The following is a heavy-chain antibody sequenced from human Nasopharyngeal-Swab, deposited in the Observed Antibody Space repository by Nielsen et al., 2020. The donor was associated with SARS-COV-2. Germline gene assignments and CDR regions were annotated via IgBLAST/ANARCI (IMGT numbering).Heavy chain of an antibody. Sequence: SVKVSCKASGYTFTSYALHWVRQAPGQRLEWMGWINAGNGNTKYSQKFQGRVTITRDTSASTAYMELSSLRSEDTAVYYCAKDIMTTVTYDWWFEPWGQGTLVTVSS. CDR1: GYTFTSYA. D-gene: IGHD4-17*01. CDR2: INAGNGNT. V-gene: IGHV1-3*01. CDR3: AKDIMTTVTYDWWFEP. J-gene: IGHJ5*02.